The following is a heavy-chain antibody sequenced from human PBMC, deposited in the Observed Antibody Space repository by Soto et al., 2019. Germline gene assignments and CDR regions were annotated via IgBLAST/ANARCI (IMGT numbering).Heavy chain of an antibody. V-gene: IGHV4-59*08. CDR2: IYNSGST. J-gene: IGHJ4*02. CDR1: GGSISSYY. D-gene: IGHD3-10*01. Sequence: QVQLQESGPGLVKPSETLSLTCTVSGGSISSYYWTWIRQPPGKGLEWIGFIYNSGSTHYNPSLRSCVTISVDSGKEQFSLELRSVTAAHTAVYYCASMGYHYGSGSYPLDYWGQGTLVTVSS. CDR3: ASMGYHYGSGSYPLDY.